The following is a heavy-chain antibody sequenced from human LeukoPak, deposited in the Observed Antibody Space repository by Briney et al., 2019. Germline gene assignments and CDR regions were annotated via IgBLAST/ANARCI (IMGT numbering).Heavy chain of an antibody. J-gene: IGHJ5*01. CDR1: GHSFTNYW. CDR3: ARRSIGVFDS. V-gene: IGHV5-51*01. Sequence: MTGESLKISCEGSGHSFTNYWIGWVRQMPGKGLQWMGIIYPGDSETKYSPSFQGQVILSADTSISTAYLQLSSLKASDTAIYYCARRSIGVFDSWGQGTLVTVSS. D-gene: IGHD3-22*01. CDR2: IYPGDSET.